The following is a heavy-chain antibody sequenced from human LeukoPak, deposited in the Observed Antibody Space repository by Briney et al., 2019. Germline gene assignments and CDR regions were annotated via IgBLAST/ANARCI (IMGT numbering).Heavy chain of an antibody. Sequence: SETLSLTCAVSDYSISSGNYWGWIRQPPGKGLEWIGSVYHSGSTHYRPSLKSRVTISVDTSKNQFSLKLSSVTAADTAVYYCARGKQNAVDYWGQGILVTVSS. J-gene: IGHJ4*02. CDR2: VYHSGST. CDR3: ARGKQNAVDY. CDR1: DYSISSGNY. V-gene: IGHV4-38-2*01. D-gene: IGHD1-1*01.